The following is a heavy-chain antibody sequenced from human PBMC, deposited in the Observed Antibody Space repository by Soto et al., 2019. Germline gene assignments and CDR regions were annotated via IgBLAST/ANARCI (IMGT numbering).Heavy chain of an antibody. CDR2: ISGSGGST. V-gene: IGHV3-23*01. J-gene: IGHJ3*02. Sequence: GSLRLSCAASGFTFSSYAMSWVRQAPGKGLEWVSAISGSGGSTYYADSVKGRFTISRDNSKNTLYLQMNSLRAEGTAVYYCAKFPRRLGCLGEFPKNVVFVIGGQGKRVTV. CDR3: AKFPRRLGCLGEFPKNVVFVI. CDR1: GFTFSSYA. D-gene: IGHD3-16*01.